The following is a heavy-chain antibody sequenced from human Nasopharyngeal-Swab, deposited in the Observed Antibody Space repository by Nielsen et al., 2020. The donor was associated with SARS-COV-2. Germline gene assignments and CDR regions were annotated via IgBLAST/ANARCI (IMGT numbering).Heavy chain of an antibody. D-gene: IGHD2-21*02. CDR1: GFTFSSYA. CDR3: ARGGLLELGFYWYFDL. V-gene: IGHV3-30-3*01. J-gene: IGHJ2*01. CDR2: ISYDGSNK. Sequence: GESLKISCAASGFTFSSYAMHWVRQAPGKGLEWVAVISYDGSNKYCADSVKGRFTISRDNSKNTLYLQMNSLRAEDTAVYYCARGGLLELGFYWYFDLWGRGTLVTVSS.